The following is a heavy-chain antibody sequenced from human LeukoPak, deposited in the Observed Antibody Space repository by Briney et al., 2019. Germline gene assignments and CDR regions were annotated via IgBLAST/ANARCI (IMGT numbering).Heavy chain of an antibody. CDR1: GFTFSSYS. CDR3: ARISRIVVVATGVNYYYYYMAV. J-gene: IGHJ6*03. CDR2: ISSSSSSYI. V-gene: IGHV3-21*04. D-gene: IGHD3-22*01. Sequence: GGSLRLSCAASGFTFSSYSMNWVRQAPGKGLEWVSSISSSSSSYIYYAASVKGRFTISRDKAKNSLYLQTNSLRADDTALYHCARISRIVVVATGVNYYYYYMAVCGKGTTVTLSS.